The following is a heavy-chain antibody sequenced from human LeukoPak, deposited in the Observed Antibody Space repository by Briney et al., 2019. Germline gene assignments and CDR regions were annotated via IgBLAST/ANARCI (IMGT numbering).Heavy chain of an antibody. Sequence: PGGSLRLSCAASGFTFSSYGMHWVRQAPGKGLEWVAFIRYDGSNKYYADSVKGRFTISRDNSKNTLYLQMNSLRAEDTAVYYCARNYYGSGNYYTHFDYWGQGTLVTVSS. CDR2: IRYDGSNK. V-gene: IGHV3-30*02. CDR3: ARNYYGSGNYYTHFDY. D-gene: IGHD3-10*01. J-gene: IGHJ4*02. CDR1: GFTFSSYG.